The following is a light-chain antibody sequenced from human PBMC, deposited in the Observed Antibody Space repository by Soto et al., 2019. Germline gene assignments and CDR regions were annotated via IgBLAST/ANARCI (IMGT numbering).Light chain of an antibody. Sequence: QAVLTQPPSASGTPGQRVTISCSTSSPNLGDNDVNWYQHLPGTAPKLLIYSYGKRPSGVPDRFSGSKSGTSASLAITGLQAEDEADYYCQSYDSSLSLFGTGTEVTVL. CDR2: SYG. V-gene: IGLV1-40*01. CDR1: SPNLGDND. CDR3: QSYDSSLSL. J-gene: IGLJ1*01.